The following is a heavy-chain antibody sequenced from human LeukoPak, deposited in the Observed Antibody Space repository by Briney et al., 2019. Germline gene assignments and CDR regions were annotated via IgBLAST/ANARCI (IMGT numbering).Heavy chain of an antibody. CDR2: ISLSGSTI. CDR3: AREASCSSTTCYFDY. D-gene: IGHD2-2*01. Sequence: GGSLRLSCAASGFNFSDFYMSWIRQAPGKGLEWLSSISLSGSTITYAASVKGRVTVSRDNAKTSLFLQMNSLRADDTAVYYRAREASCSSTTCYFDYWGQGTLVTVSS. CDR1: GFNFSDFY. V-gene: IGHV3-11*01. J-gene: IGHJ4*02.